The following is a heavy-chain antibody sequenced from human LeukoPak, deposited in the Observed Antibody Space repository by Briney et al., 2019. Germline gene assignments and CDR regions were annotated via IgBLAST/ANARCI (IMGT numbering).Heavy chain of an antibody. CDR1: GGPISSSSYY. CDR3: ARLPLSGSSGWYFDY. V-gene: IGHV4-39*01. Sequence: SETLSLTCTVSGGPISSSSYYWGWIRQPPGKGLEWIGSIYYSGSTYYNPSLKSRVTISVDTSKNQFSLKLSSVTAADTAVYYCARLPLSGSSGWYFDYWGQGTLVTVSS. J-gene: IGHJ4*02. D-gene: IGHD6-19*01. CDR2: IYYSGST.